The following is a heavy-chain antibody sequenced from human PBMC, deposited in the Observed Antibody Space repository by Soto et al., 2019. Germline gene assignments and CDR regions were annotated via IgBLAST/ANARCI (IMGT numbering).Heavy chain of an antibody. D-gene: IGHD1-26*01. CDR3: AVSSGTYARFDY. CDR1: GGSISSYY. Sequence: SETLSLTCTVSGGSISSYYWSWIRQPPGKGLEWIGYIYYSGGSNYNPSLKSRVTLSLDASKKQLSLNLSSVTAADRAIYYCAVSSGTYARFDYWGQGTLVTVSS. V-gene: IGHV4-59*01. CDR2: IYYSGGS. J-gene: IGHJ4*02.